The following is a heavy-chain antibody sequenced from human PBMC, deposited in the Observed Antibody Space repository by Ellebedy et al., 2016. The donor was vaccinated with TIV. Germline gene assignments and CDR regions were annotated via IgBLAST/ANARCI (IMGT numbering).Heavy chain of an antibody. Sequence: GESLKISXAASGFTFSYYSMHWVRQAPGKGLEWVAVISHDGSNKYHAESVKGRFAISRDDSKNTLYLQMNTLRTEDTAVYFCTRVSSSRGYFDSWGQGTLVTVSS. D-gene: IGHD6-13*01. V-gene: IGHV3-30*09. J-gene: IGHJ4*02. CDR1: GFTFSYYS. CDR3: TRVSSSRGYFDS. CDR2: ISHDGSNK.